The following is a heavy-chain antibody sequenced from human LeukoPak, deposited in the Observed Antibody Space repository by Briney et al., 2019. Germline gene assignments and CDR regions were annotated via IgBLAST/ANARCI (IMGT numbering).Heavy chain of an antibody. Sequence: GGSLILSCAASGFTFSSYAMHWVRQAPGKGLEWVAVISYDGSNKYYADSVKGRFTISRDNSKNTLYLQMNSLRAEDTAVYYCARSIGIAALYYFDYWGQGNLVTVSS. CDR2: ISYDGSNK. D-gene: IGHD6-13*01. V-gene: IGHV3-30*04. CDR3: ARSIGIAALYYFDY. J-gene: IGHJ4*02. CDR1: GFTFSSYA.